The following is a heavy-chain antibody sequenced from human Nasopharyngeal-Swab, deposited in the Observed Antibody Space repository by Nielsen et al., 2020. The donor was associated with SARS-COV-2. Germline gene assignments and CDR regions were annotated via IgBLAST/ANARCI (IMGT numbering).Heavy chain of an antibody. CDR2: IYSGGST. CDR3: ARDPVAARTPHYYYGMDV. J-gene: IGHJ6*02. V-gene: IGHV3-66*01. Sequence: GESLKISCAASGFTVSSNYMSWVRQAPGKGLEWVSVIYSGGSTYYADSVKGRFTTSRDNSKNTLYLQMNSLRAEDTAVYYCARDPVAARTPHYYYGMDVWGQGTTVTVSS. CDR1: GFTVSSNY. D-gene: IGHD6-6*01.